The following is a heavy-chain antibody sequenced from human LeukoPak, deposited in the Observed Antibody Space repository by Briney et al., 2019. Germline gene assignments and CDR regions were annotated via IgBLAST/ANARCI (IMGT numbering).Heavy chain of an antibody. CDR1: GFTFSSYW. Sequence: GGSLRLSCAASGFTFSSYWMSWVRQAPGKGLEWVANIKQDGSEKYYVDSVKGRFTISRDNAKNSLYLQMNSLRAEDTAVYYCTTLPIAYDRSGGDYWGQGTLVTLSS. CDR3: TTLPIAYDRSGGDY. D-gene: IGHD3-22*01. CDR2: IKQDGSEK. J-gene: IGHJ4*02. V-gene: IGHV3-7*01.